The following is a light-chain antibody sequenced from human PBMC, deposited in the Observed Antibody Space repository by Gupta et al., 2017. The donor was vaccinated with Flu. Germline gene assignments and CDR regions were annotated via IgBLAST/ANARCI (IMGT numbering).Light chain of an antibody. Sequence: PSTLSASVGDKVTITCRASQSISAWLAWYQKKPGKPPKLLIYKATSLESGVTSRFSGSGFGTEFSLTIGSLQPDECAIYYCQQYDNYPITFGGGTTVEIK. J-gene: IGKJ4*01. CDR1: QSISAW. V-gene: IGKV1-5*03. CDR2: KAT. CDR3: QQYDNYPIT.